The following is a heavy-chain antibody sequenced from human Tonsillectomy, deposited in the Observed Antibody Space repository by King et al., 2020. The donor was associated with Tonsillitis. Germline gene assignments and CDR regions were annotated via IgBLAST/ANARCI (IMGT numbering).Heavy chain of an antibody. D-gene: IGHD3-22*01. CDR2: ISASGANT. J-gene: IGHJ4*02. CDR1: GFTFSIYA. V-gene: IGHV3-23*04. CDR3: AKPTMTTTAGY. Sequence: VQLVESGGGLVQPGGSLRLSCAASGFTFSIYAMSWGRQAPGKGLEWSSGISASGANTYYADSVKGRFTISRDNSRNTLYLQMNSLSVEDTAVYYCAKPTMTTTAGYWGQGTLVTVSS.